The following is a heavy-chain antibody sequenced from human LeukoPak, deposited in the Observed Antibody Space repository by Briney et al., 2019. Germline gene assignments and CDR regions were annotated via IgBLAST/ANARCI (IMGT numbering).Heavy chain of an antibody. CDR2: IYSGGST. V-gene: IGHV3-53*01. CDR3: ARSYDFWSGANWFDP. CDR1: GFTVSSNY. Sequence: GGSLRLSCAASGFTVSSNYMSWVRQAPGKGLEWVSVIYSGGSTYYAESVKGRFTISRDNSKNTLYLQMNSLRAEDTAVYYCARSYDFWSGANWFDPWGQGTLVTVSS. D-gene: IGHD3-3*01. J-gene: IGHJ5*02.